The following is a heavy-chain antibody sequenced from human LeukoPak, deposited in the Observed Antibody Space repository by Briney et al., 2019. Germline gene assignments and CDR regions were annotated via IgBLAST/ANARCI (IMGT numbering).Heavy chain of an antibody. Sequence: SETLSLTCTVPGGSISSYYWSWIRQPPGKGLEWIGYIYYSGSTNYNPSLKSRVTISVDTSKNQFSLKLSSVTAADTAVYYCARGPPPYSGSYWYFDLWGRGTLVTVSS. D-gene: IGHD1-26*01. CDR2: IYYSGST. J-gene: IGHJ2*01. CDR3: ARGPPPYSGSYWYFDL. CDR1: GGSISSYY. V-gene: IGHV4-59*01.